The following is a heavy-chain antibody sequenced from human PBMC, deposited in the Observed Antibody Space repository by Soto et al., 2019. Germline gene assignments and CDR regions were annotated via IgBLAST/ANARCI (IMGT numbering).Heavy chain of an antibody. CDR3: ARDRGYCSLTSCSSPPPYYFDY. J-gene: IGHJ4*02. CDR2: ISSSSAYI. V-gene: IGHV3-21*01. Sequence: GGSLRLSCSASGFTFSSYSMNWVRQAPGKGLEWVSSISSSSAYIYYADSVKGRFTISRDNAKNSLYLQMNSLRAEDTAVYYCARDRGYCSLTSCSSPPPYYFDYWGQGTLVTVSS. CDR1: GFTFSSYS. D-gene: IGHD2-2*01.